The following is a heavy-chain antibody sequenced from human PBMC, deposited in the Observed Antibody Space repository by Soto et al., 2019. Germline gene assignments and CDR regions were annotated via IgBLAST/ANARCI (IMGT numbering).Heavy chain of an antibody. Sequence: PGGSLRRSCSASGFTFSSYAMHWVRQAPGKGLEYVSVISSNGGSTYYADSVKGRFTISRDNSKNTLYLQMSSLRAEDTAVYYCVKILQYSYGLPHWGQGTLVTVSS. CDR1: GFTFSSYA. CDR3: VKILQYSYGLPH. J-gene: IGHJ4*02. D-gene: IGHD5-18*01. V-gene: IGHV3-64D*06. CDR2: ISSNGGST.